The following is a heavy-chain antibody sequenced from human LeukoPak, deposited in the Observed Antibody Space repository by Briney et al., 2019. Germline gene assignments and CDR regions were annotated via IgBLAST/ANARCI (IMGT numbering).Heavy chain of an antibody. J-gene: IGHJ6*03. D-gene: IGHD6-19*01. V-gene: IGHV4-38-2*01. Sequence: SETLSLTCAVSGYSISSGYYWGWIRQPPGKGLEWIGSIYYSGSTYYNPSLKSRVTISVDTSKNQFSLKLSSVTAADTAVYYCARHVPGQWPYYYYYMDVWGKGTTVTVSS. CDR2: IYYSGST. CDR1: GYSISSGYY. CDR3: ARHVPGQWPYYYYYMDV.